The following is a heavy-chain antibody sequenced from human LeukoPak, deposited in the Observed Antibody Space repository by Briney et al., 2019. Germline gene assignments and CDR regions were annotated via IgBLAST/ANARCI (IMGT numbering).Heavy chain of an antibody. D-gene: IGHD5-18*01. CDR2: INPNSGGT. V-gene: IGHV1-2*02. Sequence: ASVKVSCKASGYTFTGYYVHWVRQAPGQGLEWMGWINPNSGGTNYAQKFQGRVTMTRDTSISTAYMELSRLRSDDTAVYYCARDRGYSYGSPDYWGQGTLVTVSS. J-gene: IGHJ4*02. CDR1: GYTFTGYY. CDR3: ARDRGYSYGSPDY.